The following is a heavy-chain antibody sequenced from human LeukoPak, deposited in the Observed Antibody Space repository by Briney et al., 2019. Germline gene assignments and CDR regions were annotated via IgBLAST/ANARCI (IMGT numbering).Heavy chain of an antibody. D-gene: IGHD5-18*01. CDR1: VYTFTDYY. CDR3: ARDLVDTAMIANWFDP. J-gene: IGHJ5*02. CDR2: INPNSGGT. V-gene: IGHV1-2*02. Sequence: ASVTVSFKASVYTFTDYYMHWVRQAPGQGVEWMGWINPNSGGTNYAQKFQGRVTMTRDTSISTAYMELSRLRSDDTAVYYCARDLVDTAMIANWFDPWGQGTLVTVSS.